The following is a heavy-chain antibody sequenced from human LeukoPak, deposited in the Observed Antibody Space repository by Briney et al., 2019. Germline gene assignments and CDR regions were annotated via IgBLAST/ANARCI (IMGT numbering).Heavy chain of an antibody. CDR3: ARYNGYYTGVDY. D-gene: IGHD3-3*01. V-gene: IGHV3-64*01. J-gene: IGHJ4*02. Sequence: PGGSLRLSCAASGFTFSSYAMHWVRQAPGKGLEYVSAISSNGGSTYYANSVKGRFTISRDNSKNTLYLQMGSLRAEDMAVYYCARYNGYYTGVDYWGQGTLVTVSS. CDR1: GFTFSSYA. CDR2: ISSNGGST.